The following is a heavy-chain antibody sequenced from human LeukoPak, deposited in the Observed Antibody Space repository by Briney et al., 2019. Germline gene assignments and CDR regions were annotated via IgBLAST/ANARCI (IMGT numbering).Heavy chain of an antibody. CDR3: AAYGPGSHGRGY. J-gene: IGHJ4*02. CDR1: GFTLRNYD. V-gene: IGHV3-13*01. CDR2: IGTEDDT. D-gene: IGHD3-10*01. Sequence: QPGGSLRLSCTASGFTLRNYDMHWVRQTTEKGLEWVSGIGTEDDTFYPDSVKGRFTISRDNAKNSLYLQMNSLRAEDTALYYCAAYGPGSHGRGYWGQGTLVTVSS.